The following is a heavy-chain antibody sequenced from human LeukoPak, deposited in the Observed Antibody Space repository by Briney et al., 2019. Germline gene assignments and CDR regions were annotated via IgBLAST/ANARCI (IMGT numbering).Heavy chain of an antibody. CDR2: ISYSGST. CDR1: GVSISSGDYY. V-gene: IGHV4-30-4*02. CDR3: ARVNFPYYYDSSGYYYFDY. D-gene: IGHD3-22*01. J-gene: IGHJ4*02. Sequence: PSETLSLTCAVSGVSISSGDYYWTWIRQPPGKGLEWIGYISYSGSTYYNPSLKSGITISLDTSKNQFSLKLSSVTAADTAVYYCARVNFPYYYDSSGYYYFDYWGQGTLVTVSS.